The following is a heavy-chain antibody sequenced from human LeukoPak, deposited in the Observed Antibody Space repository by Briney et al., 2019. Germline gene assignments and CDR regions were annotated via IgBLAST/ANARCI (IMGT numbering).Heavy chain of an antibody. CDR2: IIPIFGTA. D-gene: IGHD2-2*01. CDR1: GGTFSSYA. Sequence: SVKVFCKASGGTFSSYAISWVRQAPGQGLEWMGGIIPIFGTANYAQKFQGRVTITTDESTSTAYMELSSLRSEDTAVYYCAREGHCSSTSCYAGRIYNWFDPWGQGTLVTVSS. V-gene: IGHV1-69*05. J-gene: IGHJ5*02. CDR3: AREGHCSSTSCYAGRIYNWFDP.